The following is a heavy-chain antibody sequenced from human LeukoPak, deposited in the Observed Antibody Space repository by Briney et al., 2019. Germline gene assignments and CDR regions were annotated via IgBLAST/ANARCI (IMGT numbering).Heavy chain of an antibody. Sequence: SETLSLTCAVSGGSISSSNWWSWVRQPPGKGLEWIGYIYHSGSTYYNPSLKSRVTISVDRSKNQFSLKLSSVTAADTAVYYCARGMRSSSPLDYWGQGTLVTVSS. CDR2: IYHSGST. V-gene: IGHV4-4*02. CDR3: ARGMRSSSPLDY. CDR1: GGSISSSNW. J-gene: IGHJ4*02. D-gene: IGHD6-6*01.